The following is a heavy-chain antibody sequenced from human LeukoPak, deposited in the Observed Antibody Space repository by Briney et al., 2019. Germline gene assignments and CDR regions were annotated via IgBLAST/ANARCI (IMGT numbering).Heavy chain of an antibody. CDR2: IWYDGSNK. CDR3: AKSSRDGYNDFDY. D-gene: IGHD5-24*01. J-gene: IGHJ4*02. Sequence: PGGSLRLSCTASGFTFSSYGMHWVRQAPGKGLEWVAVIWYDGSNKYYADSVKGRFTISRDNSKNTLYLQMNSLRAENTAVYYCAKSSRDGYNDFDYWGQGTLVTVSS. CDR1: GFTFSSYG. V-gene: IGHV3-33*06.